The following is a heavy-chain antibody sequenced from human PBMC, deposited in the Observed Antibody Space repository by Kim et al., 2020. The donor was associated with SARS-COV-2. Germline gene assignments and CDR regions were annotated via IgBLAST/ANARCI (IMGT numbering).Heavy chain of an antibody. Sequence: GGSLRLSCAASGFTFSSYAMSWVRQAPGKGLEWVSAISGSGGSTYYADSVKGRFTISRDNSKNTLYLQMNSLRAEDTAVYYCAKDQTVFGIAVAGTQGNKGDYWGQGTLVTVSS. J-gene: IGHJ4*02. CDR2: ISGSGGST. CDR1: GFTFSSYA. D-gene: IGHD6-19*01. V-gene: IGHV3-23*01. CDR3: AKDQTVFGIAVAGTQGNKGDY.